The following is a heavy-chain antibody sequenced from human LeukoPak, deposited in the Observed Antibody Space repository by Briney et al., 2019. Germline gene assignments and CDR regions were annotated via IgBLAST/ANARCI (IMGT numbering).Heavy chain of an antibody. CDR2: INPSGGST. D-gene: IGHD5-18*01. CDR3: ARGVSGYSYGRYYYYGMDV. J-gene: IGHJ6*02. CDR1: GYTFTSYY. Sequence: ASVKVSCKASGYTFTSYYMHWVRQAPGQGLEWMGIINPSGGSTSYAQKFQGRVTMTRDTSTSTVYMGLSSLRSEDTAVYYCARGVSGYSYGRYYYYGMDVWGQGTTVTVSS. V-gene: IGHV1-46*01.